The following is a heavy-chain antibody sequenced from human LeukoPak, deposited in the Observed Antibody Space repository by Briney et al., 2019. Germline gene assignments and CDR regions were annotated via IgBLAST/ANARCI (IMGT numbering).Heavy chain of an antibody. J-gene: IGHJ4*02. CDR3: ASSFSDDFWSGHF. V-gene: IGHV3-7*01. CDR1: RITFTYW. D-gene: IGHD3-3*01. Sequence: PGGSLRLSCAASRITFTYWMSWVRQAPGKGLEWVANIKQDGSAKYYVDSVKGRFIISRDNAKKSLFLQMNSLRAEDTAVYYCASSFSDDFWSGHFWGQGTLVTVSS. CDR2: IKQDGSAK.